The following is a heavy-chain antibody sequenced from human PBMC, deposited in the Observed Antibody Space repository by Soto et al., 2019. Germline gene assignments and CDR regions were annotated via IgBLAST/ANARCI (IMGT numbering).Heavy chain of an antibody. CDR2: ISSSGSTI. CDR3: ARYSPAALQLWSYYYYYGMDV. CDR1: GFTFSSYE. D-gene: IGHD5-18*01. Sequence: GGSLRLSCAASGFTFSSYEMNWVRQGPGKGLEWVSYISSSGSTIYYADSVKGRFTISRDNAKNSLYLQMNSLRAEDTAVYYCARYSPAALQLWSYYYYYGMDVWGQGTTVTVSS. J-gene: IGHJ6*02. V-gene: IGHV3-48*03.